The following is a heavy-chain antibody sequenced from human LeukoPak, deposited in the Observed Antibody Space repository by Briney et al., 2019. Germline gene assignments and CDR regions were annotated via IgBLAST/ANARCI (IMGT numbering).Heavy chain of an antibody. V-gene: IGHV1-2*02. CDR2: INPNSGGT. D-gene: IGHD5-18*01. J-gene: IGHJ5*02. CDR1: GYTFTGYY. Sequence: VASVKVSCKASGYTFTGYYMHWVRQAPGQGLEWMGWINPNSGGTDYAQKFQGRVTMTRDTSISTAYMELSRLRSDDTAVYYCARPNSYGYLNGLDPWGQGTLVTVSS. CDR3: ARPNSYGYLNGLDP.